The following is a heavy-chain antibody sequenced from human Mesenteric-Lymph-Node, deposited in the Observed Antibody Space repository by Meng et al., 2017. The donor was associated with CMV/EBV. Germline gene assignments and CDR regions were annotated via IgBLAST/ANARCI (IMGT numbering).Heavy chain of an antibody. V-gene: IGHV3-23*03. Sequence: ETLSLTCTVSGGSISSSSYYWGWIRQPPGKGLEWVSVIYSGGSSTYYADSVKGRFTISRDNSKNTLYLQMNSLRAEDTAVYYCAKLREGGGYWGQGTLVTVSS. J-gene: IGHJ4*02. CDR2: IYSGGSST. CDR3: AKLREGGGY. D-gene: IGHD3-16*01. CDR1: GGSISSSSYY.